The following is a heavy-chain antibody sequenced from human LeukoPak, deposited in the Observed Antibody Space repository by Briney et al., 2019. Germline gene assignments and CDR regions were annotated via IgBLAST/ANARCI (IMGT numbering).Heavy chain of an antibody. Sequence: GGSLRLSCAASGFTFSSYWMSWVRQAPGKGLEWVANIKQDGSEKYYVDSVKGRFTISRDNAKNSLYLQMNSLRAEDTAVYYCARESPDYGSGSYYFVYDQTFDYWGQGTLVTVSS. CDR3: ARESPDYGSGSYYFVYDQTFDY. D-gene: IGHD3-10*01. CDR1: GFTFSSYW. V-gene: IGHV3-7*01. J-gene: IGHJ4*02. CDR2: IKQDGSEK.